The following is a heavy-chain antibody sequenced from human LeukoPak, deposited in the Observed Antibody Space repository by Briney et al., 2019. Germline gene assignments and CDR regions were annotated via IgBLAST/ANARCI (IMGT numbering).Heavy chain of an antibody. V-gene: IGHV1-18*01. D-gene: IGHD2-15*01. CDR1: GGTFSSYA. CDR3: ARMYCSRGSRYPLFYYNAMDV. CDR2: ISSYNGKT. J-gene: IGHJ6*02. Sequence: ASVKVSCKASGGTFSSYAISWVRQAPGQGLEWMGWISSYNGKTNYAQRLQGRVTMTTDTSTSTAYMELRSLRSDDTAVYYCARMYCSRGSRYPLFYYNAMDVWGQGTTVTVSS.